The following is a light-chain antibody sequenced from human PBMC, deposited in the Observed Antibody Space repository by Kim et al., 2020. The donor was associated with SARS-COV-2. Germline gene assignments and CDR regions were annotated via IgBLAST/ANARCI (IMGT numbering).Light chain of an antibody. V-gene: IGKV1-39*01. J-gene: IGKJ2*01. CDR2: AAS. CDR1: QSIHSY. Sequence: DIQMTQSSSSLSASVGDRVTITCRASQSIHSYLNWYQQKPGKAPKVLIYAASRLRSVVPSRFSGSGSGTDFTLTISSLQPEDFATYYCQQSYRTPYTFGQGTKLEI. CDR3: QQSYRTPYT.